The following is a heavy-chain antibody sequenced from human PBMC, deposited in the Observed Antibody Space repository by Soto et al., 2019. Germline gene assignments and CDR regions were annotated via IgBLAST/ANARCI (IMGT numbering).Heavy chain of an antibody. V-gene: IGHV3-15*01. CDR3: TTNDVFDI. CDR1: GFTFSDAW. CDR2: IKRKADGGPT. J-gene: IGHJ3*02. Sequence: GGSLRLSCAASGFTFSDAWMSWVRQTPGKGLEWIGRIKRKADGGPTDYAAPVKGRFTISRDDSKNTLYLQMNSLKTEDTALYYCTTNDVFDICGQGTMVTVS.